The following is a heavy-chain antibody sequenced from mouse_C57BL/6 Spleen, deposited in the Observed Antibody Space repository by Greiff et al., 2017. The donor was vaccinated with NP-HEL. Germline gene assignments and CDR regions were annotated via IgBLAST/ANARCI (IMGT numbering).Heavy chain of an antibody. CDR2: IYPGSGST. CDR1: GYTFTSYW. CDR3: ARWGDYDGDWYFDV. D-gene: IGHD2-4*01. Sequence: QVQLQQPGAELVKPGASVKMSCKASGYTFTSYWITWVKQRPGQGLEWIGDIYPGSGSTKYNEKFKSKATLTVDTSSSTAYMQLSSLTSEDSAVYYCARWGDYDGDWYFDVWGTGTTVTVSS. V-gene: IGHV1-55*01. J-gene: IGHJ1*03.